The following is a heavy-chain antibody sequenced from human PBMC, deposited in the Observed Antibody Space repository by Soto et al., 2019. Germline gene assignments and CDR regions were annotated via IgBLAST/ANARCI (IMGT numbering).Heavy chain of an antibody. CDR1: GGTFSSYA. D-gene: IGHD3-22*01. Sequence: QVQLVQSGAEVKKPGSSVKVSCKAYGGTFSSYAISWVRQAPGQGLEWMGGIIPIFGTADYAQKFQGRVTITADESTSTAYMELSSLRSEDTAVYYCASHYDSSGDYYRGLDYWGQGTLVTVSS. CDR2: IIPIFGTA. J-gene: IGHJ4*02. CDR3: ASHYDSSGDYYRGLDY. V-gene: IGHV1-69*12.